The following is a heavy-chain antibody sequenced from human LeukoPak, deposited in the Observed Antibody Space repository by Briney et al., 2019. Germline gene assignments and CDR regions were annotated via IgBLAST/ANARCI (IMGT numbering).Heavy chain of an antibody. CDR2: ISSSSSYI. CDR3: ARYYYGSGSWGENDY. Sequence: GSLRLSRAASGFTFSSYSMNWVRQAPGKGLEWVSSISSSSSYIYYADSVKGRFTISRDNAKNSLYLQMNSLRAEDTAVYYCARYYYGSGSWGENDYWGQGTLVTVSS. J-gene: IGHJ4*02. D-gene: IGHD3-10*01. CDR1: GFTFSSYS. V-gene: IGHV3-21*01.